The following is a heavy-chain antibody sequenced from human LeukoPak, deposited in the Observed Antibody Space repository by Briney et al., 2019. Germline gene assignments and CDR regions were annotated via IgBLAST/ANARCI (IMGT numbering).Heavy chain of an antibody. D-gene: IGHD3-16*01. CDR2: ISHDGNKK. CDR3: ARGGEEPYFDY. CDR1: AFTFSTYT. J-gene: IGHJ4*02. V-gene: IGHV3-30-3*01. Sequence: PGGSLRLSCAASAFTFSTYTMHWVRQTPGKGLEWVALISHDGNKKYYADSVKGPFTISRDNSKNTLYLQLNSLRTEHTAVYYCARGGEEPYFDYWGQGTLVTVSS.